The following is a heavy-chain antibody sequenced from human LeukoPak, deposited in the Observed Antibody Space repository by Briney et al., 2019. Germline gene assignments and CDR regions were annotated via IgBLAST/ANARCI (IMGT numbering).Heavy chain of an antibody. Sequence: GGSLRLSCAASGFTFSSYAMHWVRQAPGKGLEWVAVISYDGSNKYYAGSVKGRFTITRDNSKNTLYLQMNSLRAEDTAVYYCARAAAPTIAAAENDYWGQGTLVTVSS. CDR1: GFTFSSYA. D-gene: IGHD6-13*01. CDR2: ISYDGSNK. J-gene: IGHJ4*02. V-gene: IGHV3-30*04. CDR3: ARAAAPTIAAAENDY.